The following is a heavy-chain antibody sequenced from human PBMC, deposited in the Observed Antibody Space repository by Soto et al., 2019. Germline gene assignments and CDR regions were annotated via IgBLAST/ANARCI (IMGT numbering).Heavy chain of an antibody. CDR1: GGTFSSYD. V-gene: IGHV1-69*13. Sequence: SVKVSCKASGGTFSSYDISWVRQAPGQGLEWMGGIIPIFGTANYAQKFQGRVTITADESTSTAYMELSSLRSEDTAVYYCASNYDSSGYYWAWGQGTLVTVSS. J-gene: IGHJ5*02. D-gene: IGHD3-22*01. CDR3: ASNYDSSGYYWA. CDR2: IIPIFGTA.